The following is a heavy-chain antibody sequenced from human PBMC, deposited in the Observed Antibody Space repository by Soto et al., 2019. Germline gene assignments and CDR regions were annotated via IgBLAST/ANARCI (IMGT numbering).Heavy chain of an antibody. CDR1: GYTFTSYA. J-gene: IGHJ4*02. Sequence: QVQLVQSGAEVKKPGASVKVSCKASGYTFTSYAMHWVRQAPGQRLEWMGWINAGNGNTKYSQKFQGRVTVTRDTAESTAYTELGSRRSDADAVYDCARDFDYWGQGTLVSVSS. V-gene: IGHV1-3*01. CDR2: INAGNGNT. CDR3: ARDFDY.